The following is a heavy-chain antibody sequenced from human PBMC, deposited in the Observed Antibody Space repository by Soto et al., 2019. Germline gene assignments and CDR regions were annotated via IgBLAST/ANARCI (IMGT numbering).Heavy chain of an antibody. D-gene: IGHD2-2*01. V-gene: IGHV4-39*01. J-gene: IGHJ6*02. Sequence: SETLSLTCTVSGGSISSSSYYWGWIRQPPGKGLEWIGSIYYSGSTYYNPSLKSRVTISVDTSKNQFSLKLSSVTAADTAVYYCARQRGIGCICTSCYYYYGMYFWGQGTTVTVSS. CDR2: IYYSGST. CDR1: GGSISSSSYY. CDR3: ARQRGIGCICTSCYYYYGMYF.